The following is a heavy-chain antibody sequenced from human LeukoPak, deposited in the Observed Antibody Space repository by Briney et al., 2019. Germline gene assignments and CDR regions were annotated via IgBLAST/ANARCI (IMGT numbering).Heavy chain of an antibody. CDR3: ARGDYGGNANFDY. Sequence: PGRSLRLSCAASGFTFSSYGMHWVRQAPGKGLEWVAVISYDGSNKYYADSVKGRFTISRDNSKNTLYLQMNSLRAEDTAVYYCARGDYGGNANFDYWGQGTLVTVSS. CDR1: GFTFSSYG. CDR2: ISYDGSNK. D-gene: IGHD4-23*01. J-gene: IGHJ4*02. V-gene: IGHV3-30*03.